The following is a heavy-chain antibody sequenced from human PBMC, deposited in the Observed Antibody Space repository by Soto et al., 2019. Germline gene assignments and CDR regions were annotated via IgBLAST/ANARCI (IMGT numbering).Heavy chain of an antibody. CDR3: ARDRGGSSFGSS. Sequence: QVQLVQSGAEVKKPGSSVKVSCKASGGTFSSYTISWVRQAPGQGLEWMGRIIPILGIANYAQKFQGRVTITADESTSTAYMELSSLRSEDTAVYYCARDRGGSSFGSSWGQGTLVTVSS. J-gene: IGHJ5*02. D-gene: IGHD6-6*01. CDR1: GGTFSSYT. V-gene: IGHV1-69*08. CDR2: IIPILGIA.